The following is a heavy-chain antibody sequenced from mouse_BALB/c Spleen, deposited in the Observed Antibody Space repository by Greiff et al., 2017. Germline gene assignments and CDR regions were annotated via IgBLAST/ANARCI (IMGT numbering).Heavy chain of an antibody. D-gene: IGHD4-1*01. V-gene: IGHV5-17*02. CDR3: ARSNWDGALFAY. Sequence: EVQRVESGGGLVQPGGSRKLSCAASGFTFSSFGMHWVRQAPEKGLEWVAYISSGSSTIYYADTVKGRFTISRDNPKNTLFLQMTSLRSEDTAMYYCARSNWDGALFAYWGQGTLVTVSA. CDR2: ISSGSSTI. J-gene: IGHJ3*01. CDR1: GFTFSSFG.